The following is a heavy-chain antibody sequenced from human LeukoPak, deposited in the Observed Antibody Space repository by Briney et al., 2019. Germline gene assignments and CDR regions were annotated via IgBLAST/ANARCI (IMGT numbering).Heavy chain of an antibody. V-gene: IGHV4-39*01. CDR1: SGSISSSSYY. D-gene: IGHD5-24*01. Sequence: SETLSLTCTVSSGSISSSSYYWGWIRQPPGKGLEWIGSIYYSGSTYYNPSLKSRVTISVDTSKNQFSLKLSSVTAADTAVYYCARHGTLEMASSPDFDYWGQGTLVTVSS. CDR3: ARHGTLEMASSPDFDY. J-gene: IGHJ4*02. CDR2: IYYSGST.